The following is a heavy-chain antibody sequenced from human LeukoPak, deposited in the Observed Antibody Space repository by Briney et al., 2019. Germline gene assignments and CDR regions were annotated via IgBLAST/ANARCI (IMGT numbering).Heavy chain of an antibody. D-gene: IGHD4-17*01. CDR3: ARDRKVTNFRWLRTPYYYYMDV. J-gene: IGHJ6*03. Sequence: EPSETLSLTCAVYGGSFSGYYWSWIRQPPGKGLEWIGEINHSGSTNYNPSLKSRVTISVDTSKNQFSLKLSSVTAADTAVYYCARDRKVTNFRWLRTPYYYYMDVWGKGTTVTISS. V-gene: IGHV4-34*01. CDR2: INHSGST. CDR1: GGSFSGYY.